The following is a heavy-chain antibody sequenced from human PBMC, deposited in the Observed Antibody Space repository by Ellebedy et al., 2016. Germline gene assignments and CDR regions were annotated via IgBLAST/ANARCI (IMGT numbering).Heavy chain of an antibody. Sequence: GESLKISCAASGFTFSNAWMSWVRQAPGKGLEWVGRIKSKTDGGTTDYAAPVKGRFTISRDDSKNTLYLQMNSLKTEDTAVYYCTTPLLRDSSGHVLDYWGQGTLVTVSS. CDR3: TTPLLRDSSGHVLDY. D-gene: IGHD3-22*01. CDR2: IKSKTDGGTT. CDR1: GFTFSNAW. J-gene: IGHJ4*02. V-gene: IGHV3-15*01.